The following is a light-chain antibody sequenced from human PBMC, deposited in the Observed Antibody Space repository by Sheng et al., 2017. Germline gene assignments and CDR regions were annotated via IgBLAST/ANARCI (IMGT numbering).Light chain of an antibody. J-gene: IGLJ3*02. Sequence: QSALTQPASVSGSPGQSISISCTGTSSDVGYYNFVSWYQQHPGKAPNLHDLLRSIIRPSGVSLIASLAPSLRTRPPSTISGVQAEDEADYYCSSFSTNRIPVFGGGTKLTVL. V-gene: IGLV2-14*01. CDR3: SSFSTNRIPV. CDR2: RS. CDR1: SSDVGYYNF.